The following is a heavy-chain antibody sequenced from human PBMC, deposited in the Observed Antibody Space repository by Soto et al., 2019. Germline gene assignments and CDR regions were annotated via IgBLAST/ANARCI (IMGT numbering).Heavy chain of an antibody. J-gene: IGHJ6*02. V-gene: IGHV4-30-4*08. Sequence: QVQLQQSGPGLVKPSQTLSLTCTVSGGSISSDNYHWTWIRQSPGKGQEWIGYIYYSGSIFYNPSFKGRVTISVDTSKNQFSLQLSCVTAADTAVYFCAREDEGGARDYYGLDVWGQGTTVTVSS. CDR3: AREDEGGARDYYGLDV. CDR1: GGSISSDNYH. CDR2: IYYSGSI.